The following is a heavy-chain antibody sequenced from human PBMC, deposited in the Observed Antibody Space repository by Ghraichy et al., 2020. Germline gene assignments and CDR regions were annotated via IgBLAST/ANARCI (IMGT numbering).Heavy chain of an antibody. CDR2: ISTTSKTI. V-gene: IGHV3-48*01. CDR1: GFTFSDYT. D-gene: IGHD2-2*01. J-gene: IGHJ4*02. CDR3: AKGYCSSTTCLEN. Sequence: GGSLRLSCAASGFTFSDYTMNWVRQAPGKGLEWVSSISTTSKTIYYADSVKGRFTISRDNAKNSLYLQMNSLRVEDTAVYYCAKGYCSSTTCLENWGQGTLVTVSS.